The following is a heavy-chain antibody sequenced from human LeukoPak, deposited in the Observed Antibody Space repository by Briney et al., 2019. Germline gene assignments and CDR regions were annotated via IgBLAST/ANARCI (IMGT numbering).Heavy chain of an antibody. CDR3: ARSLELPY. CDR1: GFTFSSYW. J-gene: IGHJ4*02. V-gene: IGHV3-7*01. Sequence: GGSLRLSCAASGFTFSSYWMTWVRQAPGKGLEWVATINHGGSESYYVDSVKGRFTISRDNAKNSLYLQMDSLRAEDTAVYYCARSLELPYWGQGTLVTVSS. D-gene: IGHD3-16*02. CDR2: INHGGSES.